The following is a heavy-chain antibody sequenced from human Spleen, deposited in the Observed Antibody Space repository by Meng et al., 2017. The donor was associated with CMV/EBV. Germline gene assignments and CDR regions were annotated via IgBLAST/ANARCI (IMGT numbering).Heavy chain of an antibody. Sequence: GSLRLSCTVSGGSISSYYWSWIRQPSGKGLEWIGYIYYSGSTNYNPSLKSRVTMSVDTSKNQFSLKLSSVTAADTAVYYCARDVLRNTPRMDVWGQGTTVTVSS. V-gene: IGHV4-59*01. J-gene: IGHJ6*02. CDR1: GGSISSYY. CDR3: ARDVLRNTPRMDV. CDR2: IYYSGST. D-gene: IGHD2/OR15-2a*01.